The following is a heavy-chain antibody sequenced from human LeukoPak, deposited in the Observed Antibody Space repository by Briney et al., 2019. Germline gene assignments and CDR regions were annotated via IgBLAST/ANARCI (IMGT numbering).Heavy chain of an antibody. CDR2: IYYSGST. CDR3: ARYTSMVAFHAHGFDI. Sequence: SETLSLTCTVSGGSISSYYWSWIRQTPRKGLEWIGYIYYSGSTNYNPSLKSRVTISVDMSKNQFSLKLRSVTAADTAVYYCARYTSMVAFHAHGFDIWGQGTMVTVSS. D-gene: IGHD5-18*01. V-gene: IGHV4-59*01. CDR1: GGSISSYY. J-gene: IGHJ3*02.